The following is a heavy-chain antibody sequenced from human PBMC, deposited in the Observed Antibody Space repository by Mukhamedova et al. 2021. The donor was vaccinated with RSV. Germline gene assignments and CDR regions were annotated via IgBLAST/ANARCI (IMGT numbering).Heavy chain of an antibody. D-gene: IGHD1-26*01. CDR2: ISSSSSYL. Sequence: VSSISSSSSYLFYADSVMGRFTVSRDNAKNSLFLQMNSLGSEDKAVYYCARPMTGSGGDWYFDLWGRGTLVTVSS. V-gene: IGHV3-21*01. CDR3: ARPMTGSGGDWYFDL. J-gene: IGHJ2*01.